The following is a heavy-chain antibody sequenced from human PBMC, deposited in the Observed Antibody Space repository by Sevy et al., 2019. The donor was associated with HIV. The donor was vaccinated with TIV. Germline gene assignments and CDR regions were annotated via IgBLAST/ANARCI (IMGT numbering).Heavy chain of an antibody. J-gene: IGHJ6*02. V-gene: IGHV3-7*04. Sequence: GGSLRLSCAASGFTFSSYWMSWVRQAPGKGLEWVANIKQDGSEKYYVDSVKGRLTISRDNAKNSLYLQMNSLRAEDTAVYYCARGTIAVAGYYYYYGMDVWGQGTTVTVSS. CDR1: GFTFSSYW. CDR3: ARGTIAVAGYYYYYGMDV. D-gene: IGHD6-19*01. CDR2: IKQDGSEK.